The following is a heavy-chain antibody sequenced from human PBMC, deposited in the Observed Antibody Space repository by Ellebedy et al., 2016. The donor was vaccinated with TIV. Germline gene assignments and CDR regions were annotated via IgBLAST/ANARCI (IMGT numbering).Heavy chain of an antibody. CDR2: IKQDGSGK. CDR3: ARGLREMAIVLNPSIYYFDY. J-gene: IGHJ4*02. Sequence: GESLKISCAASGFSFSTYCMSWVRQAPGKGLEWVANIKQDGSGKYYVDSVKGRFTISRDNAKNSLYLQMNSLRAEDTAVYYCARGLREMAIVLNPSIYYFDYWGQGTLVTVSS. D-gene: IGHD5-24*01. CDR1: GFSFSTYC. V-gene: IGHV3-7*01.